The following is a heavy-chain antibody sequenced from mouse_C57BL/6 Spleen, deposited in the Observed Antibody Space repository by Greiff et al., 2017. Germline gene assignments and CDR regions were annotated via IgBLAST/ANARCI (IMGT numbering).Heavy chain of an antibody. CDR3: ARPYSNYVGYAMDY. V-gene: IGHV1-81*01. CDR2: IYPRSGNT. Sequence: VQLQQSGAELARPGASVKLSCKASGYTFTSYGISWVKQRTGQGLEWIGEIYPRSGNTYYNEKFKGKATLTADKSSSTAYMELRSLTSEDSAVYVCARPYSNYVGYAMDYWGQGTSVTVSS. CDR1: GYTFTSYG. D-gene: IGHD2-5*01. J-gene: IGHJ4*01.